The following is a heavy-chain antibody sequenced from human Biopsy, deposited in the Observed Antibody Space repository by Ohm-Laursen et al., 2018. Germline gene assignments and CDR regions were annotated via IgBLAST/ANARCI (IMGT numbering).Heavy chain of an antibody. CDR3: ARDRDRRGWFDP. D-gene: IGHD1-14*01. Sequence: PSETLSLTCTVSGGSLSSYSWRWIRQPAGKGLEWIGQIYTSGITNYNPSLKSRVTMSVDTSKNKFSLRVSSVTAADTAVYYCARDRDRRGWFDPWGQGTLVTVSS. CDR1: GGSLSSYS. J-gene: IGHJ5*02. CDR2: IYTSGIT. V-gene: IGHV4-4*07.